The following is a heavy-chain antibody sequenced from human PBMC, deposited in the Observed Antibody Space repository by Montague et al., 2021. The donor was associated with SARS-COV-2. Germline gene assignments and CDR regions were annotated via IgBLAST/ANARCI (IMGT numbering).Heavy chain of an antibody. CDR1: FGSISTYY. V-gene: IGHV4-59*01. D-gene: IGHD3-22*01. J-gene: IGHJ6*02. Sequence: SETLSLTCTVSFGSISTYYWSWIRQPPGKGLEWIRFIFYNGSTKYNPSLKRRVSISLDTSKNQFSLKVTSVTAADTAVYYCARGGGYYNYGLDVWGPGTTVTVSS. CDR2: IFYNGST. CDR3: ARGGGYYNYGLDV.